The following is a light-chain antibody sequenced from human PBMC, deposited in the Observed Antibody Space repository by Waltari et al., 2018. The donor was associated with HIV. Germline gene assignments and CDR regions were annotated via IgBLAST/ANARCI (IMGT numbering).Light chain of an antibody. Sequence: QSVLTTPSSASGTPGQRVTISCSGSSSNIGSNTVHSYQQLPGTTPRRLSSASNLGPSGVRNQWPGARSGTSASLAVGCLQSKEKADYYCAAWDDSLNGPVFDGGTNVTVL. CDR2: ASN. CDR1: SSNIGSNT. V-gene: IGLV1-44*01. J-gene: IGLJ2*01. CDR3: AAWDDSLNGPV.